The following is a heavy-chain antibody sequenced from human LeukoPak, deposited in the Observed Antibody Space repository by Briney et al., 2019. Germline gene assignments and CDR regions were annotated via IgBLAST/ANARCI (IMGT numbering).Heavy chain of an antibody. V-gene: IGHV4-59*01. CDR2: ISYSGST. Sequence: SETLSLTCTVSAGSLSSYYWSWLRHPPGKGLEWIGYISYSGSTNYNPSLKSRVTISVDTSKNQFSLKLNSVTAADTAVYYCARTTEDCSSTSCCQYWFDPWGQGTLVTVSS. J-gene: IGHJ5*02. CDR3: ARTTEDCSSTSCCQYWFDP. D-gene: IGHD2-2*01. CDR1: AGSLSSYY.